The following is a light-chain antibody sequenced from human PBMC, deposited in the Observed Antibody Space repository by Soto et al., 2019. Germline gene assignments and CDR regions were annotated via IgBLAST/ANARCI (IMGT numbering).Light chain of an antibody. CDR3: QKYGSSPIT. CDR1: QSVSSSY. V-gene: IGKV3-20*01. CDR2: GES. J-gene: IGKJ5*01. Sequence: EIVLTQSPGTLSLSPGESATLSCRDSQSVSSSYLAWYQQKPGQAPRLLIYGESSRATGIPDRFSGSGSGTDLNLTISRLEPEDFAVYYCQKYGSSPITFGQGTRLEIK.